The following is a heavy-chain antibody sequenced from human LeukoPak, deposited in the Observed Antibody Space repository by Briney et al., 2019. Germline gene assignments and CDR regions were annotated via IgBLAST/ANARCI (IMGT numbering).Heavy chain of an antibody. CDR1: GYSISSGYY. D-gene: IGHD3-10*01. Sequence: SETLSLTCTVSGYSISSGYYWGWIRQPPGKGLEWIGSIYHSGSTYYNPSLKSRVTISVDTSKNQFSLNLYSVTAADTAVYYCAKSNGYGLVDIWGQGTMVTVSS. CDR3: AKSNGYGLVDI. CDR2: IYHSGST. V-gene: IGHV4-38-2*02. J-gene: IGHJ3*02.